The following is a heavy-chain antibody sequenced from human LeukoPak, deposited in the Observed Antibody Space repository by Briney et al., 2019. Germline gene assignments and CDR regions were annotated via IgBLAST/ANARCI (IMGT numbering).Heavy chain of an antibody. V-gene: IGHV4-34*01. CDR2: INHSGSA. Sequence: SETLSLTCAVYGGSLSGSYWSWIRQPPGKGLEWIGEINHSGSANYNPSLKSRVTLSTDKSKSQFSLNLNSVTAADTAVYYCARARRDSGYYKVDYWGQGTLVTVSS. J-gene: IGHJ4*02. CDR3: ARARRDSGYYKVDY. CDR1: GGSLSGSY. D-gene: IGHD3-3*01.